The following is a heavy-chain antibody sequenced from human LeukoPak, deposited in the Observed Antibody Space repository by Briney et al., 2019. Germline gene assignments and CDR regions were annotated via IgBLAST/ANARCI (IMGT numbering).Heavy chain of an antibody. CDR3: ARHPEAGNLFVA. CDR2: IHYTGST. Sequence: PSETLSLTCTVSGGSITNGDFSWDWIRQPPGKELEWIGNIHYTGSTYYIPSLKGRITMYVDTSKNQFSLKLTSVTAADTAVYYCARHPEAGNLFVAWSQGALVTVSS. D-gene: IGHD6-13*01. J-gene: IGHJ5*02. V-gene: IGHV4-39*01. CDR1: GGSITNGDFS.